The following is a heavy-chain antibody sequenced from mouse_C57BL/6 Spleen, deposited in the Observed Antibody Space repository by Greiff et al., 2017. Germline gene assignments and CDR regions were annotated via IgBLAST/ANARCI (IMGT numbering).Heavy chain of an antibody. CDR1: GYTFTSYW. Sequence: QVQLQQPGAELVMPGASVKLSCKASGYTFTSYWMHWVKQRPGQGLEWIGEIDPSDSYTNYNQKFKGKSTLTVDKSSSTAYMQYSSLTSEDSAVYSCVSSDYDRSYGYFDVWGTGTTVTVSS. D-gene: IGHD1-1*01. V-gene: IGHV1-69*01. J-gene: IGHJ1*03. CDR3: VSSDYDRSYGYFDV. CDR2: IDPSDSYT.